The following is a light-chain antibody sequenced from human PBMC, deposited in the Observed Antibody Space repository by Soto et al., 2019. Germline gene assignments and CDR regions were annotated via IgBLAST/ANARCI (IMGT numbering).Light chain of an antibody. Sequence: QSALTQPASVSGSPGQSITISCTGTGSDVGGYNYVSWYQQHPGKAPKLMIYEVSNRPSGVSHRFSGSKSGNTASLTISGLQAEDEADYYCSSYTSSSTGVFGTGTKVTVL. CDR1: GSDVGGYNY. J-gene: IGLJ1*01. CDR3: SSYTSSSTGV. CDR2: EVS. V-gene: IGLV2-14*01.